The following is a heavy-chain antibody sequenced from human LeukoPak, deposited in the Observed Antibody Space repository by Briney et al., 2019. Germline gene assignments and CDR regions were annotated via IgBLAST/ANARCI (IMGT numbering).Heavy chain of an antibody. CDR1: GFTVITND. V-gene: IGHV3-53*01. CDR3: ARGVEPLAANTLAY. CDR2: LYRGGNT. J-gene: IGHJ4*02. D-gene: IGHD1-14*01. Sequence: PGGSLRLSCAASGFTVITNDMTWVRQAPGKGLDWVSVLYRGGNTKYADSVQGRFTISRDNSKNTLYLEMNSLRPDDTAVYYCARGVEPLAANTLAYWGQGTLVTVSS.